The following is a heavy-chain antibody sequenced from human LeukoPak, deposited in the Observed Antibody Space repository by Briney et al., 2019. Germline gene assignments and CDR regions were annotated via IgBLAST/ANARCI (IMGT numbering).Heavy chain of an antibody. D-gene: IGHD4-17*01. CDR1: GFAFSNTG. J-gene: IGHJ4*02. CDR3: ARDAGGAWPFDY. Sequence: GGSLRLSCAASGFAFSNTGMTWVRQAPGRGLEWVSTISPTGEGTHYADSVKGRFTISRDNSKNTLSLEMNSLRADDTATYYCARDAGGAWPFDYWGQGTLVTVSP. CDR2: ISPTGEGT. V-gene: IGHV3-23*01.